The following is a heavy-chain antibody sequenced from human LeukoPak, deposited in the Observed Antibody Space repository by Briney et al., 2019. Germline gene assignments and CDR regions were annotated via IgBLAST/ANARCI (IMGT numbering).Heavy chain of an antibody. V-gene: IGHV3-30*02. CDR1: GFTFTSYG. CDR3: ARDKVVGATKLDY. J-gene: IGHJ4*02. Sequence: PGGSLRLSCAASGFTFTSYGMHWVRQAPGKGLEWVAFIRYDGSNKYYADSVKGRFTISRDNSKNTLYLQMSSLRAEDTAVYFCARDKVVGATKLDYWGQGALVTVSS. CDR2: IRYDGSNK. D-gene: IGHD1-26*01.